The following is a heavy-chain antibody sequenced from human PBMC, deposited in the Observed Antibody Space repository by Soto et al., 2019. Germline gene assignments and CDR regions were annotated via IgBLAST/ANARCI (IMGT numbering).Heavy chain of an antibody. D-gene: IGHD2-15*01. CDR2: IYPGGST. CDR3: ARANVGPPGGGSWIMPFDF. V-gene: IGHV4-4*07. J-gene: IGHJ4*02. Sequence: SETLSLTCTVSGGSISSYYWSWIRQSAGQGLEWIGRIYPGGSTNYNPSLKSRDTMSADTSKNQFSLRLTSVTAADTAVYYCARANVGPPGGGSWIMPFDFWGQGTLVTVSS. CDR1: GGSISSYY.